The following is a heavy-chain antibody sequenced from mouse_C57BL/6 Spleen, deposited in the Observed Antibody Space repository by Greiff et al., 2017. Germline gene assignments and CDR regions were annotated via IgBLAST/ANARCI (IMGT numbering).Heavy chain of an antibody. CDR3: ARDYGSSYVFAY. CDR1: GFNIKDYY. CDR2: IDPEDGET. Sequence: VHVKQSGAELVKPGASVKLSCTASGFNIKDYYMHWVKQRTEQGLEWIGRIDPEDGETKYAPKFQGKATITADTSSNTAYLQLSSLTSEDTAVYYCARDYGSSYVFAYWGQGTLVTVSA. J-gene: IGHJ3*01. V-gene: IGHV14-2*01. D-gene: IGHD1-1*01.